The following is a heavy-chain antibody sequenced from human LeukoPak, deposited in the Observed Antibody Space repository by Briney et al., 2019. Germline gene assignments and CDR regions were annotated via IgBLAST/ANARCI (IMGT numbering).Heavy chain of an antibody. V-gene: IGHV1-2*02. CDR2: INPNSGGT. D-gene: IGHD4-4*01. CDR1: GYTFTGYY. J-gene: IGHJ6*02. Sequence: ASVKVSCKASGYTFTGYYMHWVRQAPGQGLAWMGWINPNSGGTNYAQKFQGRVTMTRDTSISTAYMELSRLRSDDTAVYYCAQSEDDYTNTYGMDVWGQGTTVTVSS. CDR3: AQSEDDYTNTYGMDV.